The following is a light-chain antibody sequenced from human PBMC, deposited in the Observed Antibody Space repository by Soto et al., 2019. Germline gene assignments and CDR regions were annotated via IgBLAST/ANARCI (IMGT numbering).Light chain of an antibody. J-gene: IGLJ2*01. V-gene: IGLV2-8*01. CDR1: SSDVGGYNY. Sequence: QSALTQPPSASGSPGQSVTISCTGTSSDVGGYNYVSWYQQHPGKAPKLMIYEVSKRPSGVPDRFSGSKSGNTASLTVSGLQAEDEADYYCCSYAGSSSHVVFGGGTKVTVL. CDR3: CSYAGSSSHVV. CDR2: EVS.